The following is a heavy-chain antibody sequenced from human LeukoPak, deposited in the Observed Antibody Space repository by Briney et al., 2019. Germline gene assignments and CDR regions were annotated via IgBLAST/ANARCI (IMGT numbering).Heavy chain of an antibody. CDR3: ARDVWCSGGSCYYFDY. Sequence: ASVKVSCKASGYTFTSYYMHWVRQAPGQGLEWMGKINPSGGSTSYAQKFQGRVTMTRDTSTSTVYMELSSLRSEDTAVYYCARDVWCSGGSCYYFDYWGQGTLVTVSS. CDR2: INPSGGST. CDR1: GYTFTSYY. J-gene: IGHJ4*02. D-gene: IGHD2-15*01. V-gene: IGHV1-46*01.